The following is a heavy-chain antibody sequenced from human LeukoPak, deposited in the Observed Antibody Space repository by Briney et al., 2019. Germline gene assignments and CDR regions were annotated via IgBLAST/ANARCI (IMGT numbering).Heavy chain of an antibody. J-gene: IGHJ5*02. Sequence: ASVKVSCKASGGTFSSYVISWVRQAPGQGLEWMGGIIPIFGTANYAQKFQGRVTITADKSTSTAYTELSSLRSEDTAVYYCARVDGYSSGLTSHTHNWFDPWGQGTLVTVSS. CDR3: ARVDGYSSGLTSHTHNWFDP. V-gene: IGHV1-69*06. D-gene: IGHD6-19*01. CDR1: GGTFSSYV. CDR2: IIPIFGTA.